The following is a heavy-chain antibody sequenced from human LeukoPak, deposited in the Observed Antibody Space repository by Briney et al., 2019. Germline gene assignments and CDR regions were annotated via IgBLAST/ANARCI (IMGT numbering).Heavy chain of an antibody. CDR3: AAIVGAIPRYFDY. Sequence: PSETLSLTCTVSGGSISSYHWSWIRQPPGKGLEWIGYIYYSGSTNYNPSLKSRVTISVDTSKNQFSLKLSSVTAADTAVYYCAAIVGAIPRYFDYWGQGTLVTISS. J-gene: IGHJ4*02. CDR2: IYYSGST. V-gene: IGHV4-59*01. D-gene: IGHD1-26*01. CDR1: GGSISSYH.